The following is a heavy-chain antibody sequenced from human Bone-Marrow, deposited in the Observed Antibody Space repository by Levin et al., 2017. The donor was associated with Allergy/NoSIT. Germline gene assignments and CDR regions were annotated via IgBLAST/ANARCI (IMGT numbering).Heavy chain of an antibody. D-gene: IGHD3-10*01. CDR2: IKQDGSEK. Sequence: GESLKISCAASGFSYSSYWMTWVRQAPGKGLEWVANIKQDGSEKVYADSAKGRFTISRDNARNSLFLQMYSLTDADTAVYYCARDLHPGSPRSGLMFWGQGTLVTVSS. CDR1: GFSYSSYW. J-gene: IGHJ4*02. V-gene: IGHV3-7*04. CDR3: ARDLHPGSPRSGLMF.